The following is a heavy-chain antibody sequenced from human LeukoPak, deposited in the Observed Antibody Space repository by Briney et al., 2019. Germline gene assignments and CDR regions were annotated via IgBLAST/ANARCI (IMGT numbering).Heavy chain of an antibody. CDR2: IYYSGST. CDR1: GASVSSSSYL. Sequence: SETLSLTCTVSGASVSSSSYLWGWIRQPPGKGLEWIGSIYYSGSTYYNPSLKSRVTISVDTSRNQFSLKLSSVTAADTAVYYCGKQVPDCRGYYLYYFDYWGQGTLVPVSS. D-gene: IGHD3-22*01. J-gene: IGHJ4*02. V-gene: IGHV4-39*01. CDR3: GKQVPDCRGYYLYYFDY.